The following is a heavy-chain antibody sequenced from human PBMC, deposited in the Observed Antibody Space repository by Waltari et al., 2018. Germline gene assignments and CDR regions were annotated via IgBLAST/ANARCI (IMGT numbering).Heavy chain of an antibody. D-gene: IGHD3-16*02. Sequence: QVQLQESAPGLVKPSGTLSLTCAVSGGSISSSNWWSWVRQPPGKGLEWIGEIYHSGSTNYNPSPKSRVTISVDKSKNQFSLKLSSVTAADTAVYYCARDWPIITSQNIVIRGGFDYWGQGTLVTVSS. CDR2: IYHSGST. J-gene: IGHJ4*02. V-gene: IGHV4-4*02. CDR3: ARDWPIITSQNIVIRGGFDY. CDR1: GGSISSSNW.